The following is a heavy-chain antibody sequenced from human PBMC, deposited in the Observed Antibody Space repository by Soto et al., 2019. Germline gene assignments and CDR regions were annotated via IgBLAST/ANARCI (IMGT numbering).Heavy chain of an antibody. V-gene: IGHV1-46*01. CDR3: ARGGGVGLDGSAAFDI. D-gene: IGHD1-1*01. J-gene: IGHJ3*02. Sequence: QVHLVQSGAEVKKPGASMKVSCTASGYTLTSHHVHWVRQAPGRRLEWMGSINPANGVAQYTARFQGRVIMTRDTSTSTVYMELRGLTSEDKAIFYCARGGGVGLDGSAAFDIWGQGTMVTVSS. CDR1: GYTLTSHH. CDR2: INPANGVA.